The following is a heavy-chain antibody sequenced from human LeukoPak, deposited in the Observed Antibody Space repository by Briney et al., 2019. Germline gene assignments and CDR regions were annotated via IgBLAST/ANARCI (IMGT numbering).Heavy chain of an antibody. CDR3: TTDLLLSSVTTLDFDY. V-gene: IGHV3-15*01. Sequence: GGSLRLSCAASGFTFSNAWMSWVRQAPGKGLKWFARIKRKTDGGTTDYAAPVKGRFTISRDDSKNTLYLQMNSLKTEDTAVYYCTTDLLLSSVTTLDFDYWGQGTLVTVSS. D-gene: IGHD4-17*01. CDR1: GFTFSNAW. J-gene: IGHJ4*02. CDR2: IKRKTDGGTT.